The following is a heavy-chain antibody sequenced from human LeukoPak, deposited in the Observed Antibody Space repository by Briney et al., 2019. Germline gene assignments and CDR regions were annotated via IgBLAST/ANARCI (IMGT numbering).Heavy chain of an antibody. CDR2: IYGDGSFT. V-gene: IGHV3-74*01. Sequence: GGSLRLSCAASGFTISSNFMNWVRQAPGKGLVWVALIYGDGSFTRYADSVKGRFTISRDNAKNTLYLQMSSLRAEDTAVYYCAKGGATICDNWGQGTLVTVSS. D-gene: IGHD5-12*01. J-gene: IGHJ4*02. CDR1: GFTISSNF. CDR3: AKGGATICDN.